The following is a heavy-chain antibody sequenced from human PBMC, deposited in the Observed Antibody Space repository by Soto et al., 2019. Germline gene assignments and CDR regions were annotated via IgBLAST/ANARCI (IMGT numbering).Heavy chain of an antibody. J-gene: IGHJ6*02. CDR1: GFTFSSSW. CDR3: ARGWAYLDV. D-gene: IGHD2-21*01. CDR2: IKEDGSEK. V-gene: IGHV3-7*01. Sequence: GGSLRLSCAVSGFTFSSSWMSWVRQAPGKGLEWVANIKEDGSEKYSVDSVKGRFTISRDNAEKSLYLQMNSLGVEDTAVYYCARGWAYLDVWGQGTTVTVSS.